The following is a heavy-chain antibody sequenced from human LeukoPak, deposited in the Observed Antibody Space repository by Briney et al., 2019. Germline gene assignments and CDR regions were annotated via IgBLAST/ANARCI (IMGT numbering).Heavy chain of an antibody. CDR1: GYTFTNYA. Sequence: GASVKVSCKASGYTFTNYALSWVRQAPGQGLEWMGWISAYNGNTNYAQKLQGRVTMTTDTSTSTAYLELRSLRSDDTAVYYCARDRVAGAFYLDYWGQGTLVTVSS. CDR3: ARDRVAGAFYLDY. J-gene: IGHJ4*02. V-gene: IGHV1-18*04. CDR2: ISAYNGNT. D-gene: IGHD6-19*01.